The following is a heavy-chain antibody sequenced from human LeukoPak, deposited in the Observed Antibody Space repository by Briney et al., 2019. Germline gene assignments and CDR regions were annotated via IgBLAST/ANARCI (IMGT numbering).Heavy chain of an antibody. CDR2: ISSSGSTI. J-gene: IGHJ6*03. Sequence: GGSLRLSCAASGFTFSSYEMNWVRQAPGKGLEWVSYISSSGSTIYYADSVKGRFAISRDNAKNSLYLQMTSLRAEDTAVYYCATLERKQPHQYYHYMDVWGKGTTVTVSS. V-gene: IGHV3-48*03. CDR1: GFTFSSYE. CDR3: ATLERKQPHQYYHYMDV. D-gene: IGHD6-13*01.